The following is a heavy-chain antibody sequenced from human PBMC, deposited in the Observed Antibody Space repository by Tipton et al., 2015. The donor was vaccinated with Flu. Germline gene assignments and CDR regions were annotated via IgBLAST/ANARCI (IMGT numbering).Heavy chain of an antibody. J-gene: IGHJ6*03. V-gene: IGHV4-39*01. D-gene: IGHD3-10*01. Sequence: TLSLTCTVSGGSISRSAYYWGWIRQPPGKGLEWIGSIYYSGTTYYNPSLQSRVTISVDTSKNQFSLKLSSVTAADTAVYYCARSSLWFGDQIMDVWGKGTTVTVSS. CDR3: ARSSLWFGDQIMDV. CDR1: GGSISRSAYY. CDR2: IYYSGTT.